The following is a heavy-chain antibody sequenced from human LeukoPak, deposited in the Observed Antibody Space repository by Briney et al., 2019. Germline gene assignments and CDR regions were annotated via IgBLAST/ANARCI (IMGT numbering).Heavy chain of an antibody. CDR2: IGVGSSSQ. D-gene: IGHD2-15*01. Sequence: GGSLRLSCAASGFTFSSYWMHWVRHSPGKGLEWISYIGVGSSSQYYGDSVKGRFTISRDDAKNLVYLQMNSLRAEDTAVYFCARDIAHCSDGTCYDIRFDYWGQGSLVTVSS. V-gene: IGHV3-48*01. CDR3: ARDIAHCSDGTCYDIRFDY. CDR1: GFTFSSYW. J-gene: IGHJ4*02.